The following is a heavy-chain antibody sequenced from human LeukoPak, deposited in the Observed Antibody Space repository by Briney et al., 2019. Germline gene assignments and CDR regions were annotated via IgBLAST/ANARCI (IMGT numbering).Heavy chain of an antibody. J-gene: IGHJ4*02. V-gene: IGHV3-7*01. CDR1: GFAFSSYW. D-gene: IGHD2-8*02. Sequence: GGSLRLSCAASGFAFSSYWMSWVRQAPGKGLEWVANIKQDGSEKYYVDSVKGRFTISRDNAKNSLYLQMNSLRAEDTAVYYCARTVRVMYDSLFDHWGQGTLVTVSS. CDR2: IKQDGSEK. CDR3: ARTVRVMYDSLFDH.